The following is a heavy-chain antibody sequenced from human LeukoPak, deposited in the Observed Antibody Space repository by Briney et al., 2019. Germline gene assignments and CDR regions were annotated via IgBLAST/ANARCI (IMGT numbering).Heavy chain of an antibody. D-gene: IGHD1-26*01. Sequence: PSETLSLTCTVSGGSISSYYWSGIRQPPGKGLEWIGYIYYSGSTNYNPSLKSRVTISVDTSKNHFSLKLSSVTAADTAVYYCARTACWSYSWIDAFDIWGQGTMVTVSS. CDR1: GGSISSYY. CDR2: IYYSGST. V-gene: IGHV4-59*01. CDR3: ARTACWSYSWIDAFDI. J-gene: IGHJ3*02.